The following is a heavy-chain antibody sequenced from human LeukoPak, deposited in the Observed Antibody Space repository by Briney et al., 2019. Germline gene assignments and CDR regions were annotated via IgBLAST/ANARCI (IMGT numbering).Heavy chain of an antibody. V-gene: IGHV3-21*01. CDR2: ISSSSSYI. D-gene: IGHD3-22*01. CDR1: GFTFSSYS. J-gene: IGHJ3*02. Sequence: GGSLRLSCAASGFTFSSYSMNWVRQAPGKGLEWVSSISSSSSYIYYADSVKGRFTISRDNAKNSLYLQMNSLRAEDTAVYYCARDYTYDSSGYYYVGAFDIWGQGTVVTVSS. CDR3: ARDYTYDSSGYYYVGAFDI.